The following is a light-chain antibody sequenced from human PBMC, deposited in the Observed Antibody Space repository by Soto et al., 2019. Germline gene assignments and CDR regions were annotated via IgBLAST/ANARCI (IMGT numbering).Light chain of an antibody. CDR2: DAS. CDR1: QSVGSYY. Sequence: EIVLTQSPGTLSLSPGERATLSCRASQSVGSYYLAWYQQKPGQPPRLLIYDASNRATGIPDRFSGSGSGTDFTLTISRLEPEDFAVYYCQQYGSSLWMFGQGTKV. J-gene: IGKJ1*01. CDR3: QQYGSSLWM. V-gene: IGKV3-20*01.